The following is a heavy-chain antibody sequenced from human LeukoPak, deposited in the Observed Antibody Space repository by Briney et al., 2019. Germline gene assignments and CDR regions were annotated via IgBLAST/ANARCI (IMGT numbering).Heavy chain of an antibody. Sequence: SETLSLTCTVSGGSISSYYWSWIRQPPGKGLEWIGYIYYSGSTNYNPSLKSRVTISVDTSKNQFSLKLSSVTAADTAVYYCARAGGPYPMVWGRTFDPWGQGTLVTVSS. CDR2: IYYSGST. D-gene: IGHD3-10*01. CDR1: GGSISSYY. V-gene: IGHV4-59*01. J-gene: IGHJ5*02. CDR3: ARAGGPYPMVWGRTFDP.